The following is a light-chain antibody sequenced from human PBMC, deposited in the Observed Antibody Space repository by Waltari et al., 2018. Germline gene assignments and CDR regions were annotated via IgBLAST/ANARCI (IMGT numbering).Light chain of an antibody. Sequence: CRTSQTVDNTYVAWYQQKLGQAPRLLISGISIRATGIPDRFRGSGSGTDFTLTISRLEPEDFAVYFCQQYTHSPWTFGQGTRVEVK. CDR1: QTVDNTY. CDR3: QQYTHSPWT. V-gene: IGKV3-20*01. J-gene: IGKJ1*01. CDR2: GIS.